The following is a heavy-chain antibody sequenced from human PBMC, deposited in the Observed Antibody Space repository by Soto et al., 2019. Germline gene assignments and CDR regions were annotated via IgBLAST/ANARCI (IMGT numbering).Heavy chain of an antibody. CDR2: ISGSGGST. CDR1: GFTFSSYA. V-gene: IGHV3-23*01. D-gene: IGHD4-17*01. CDR3: AKDQRPDYGDYVGYFDY. Sequence: SLRLSCAASGFTFSSYAMSCVRQAPGKGLEWVSAISGSGGSTYYADSVKGRFTISRDNSKNTLYLQMNSLRAEDTAVFSCAKDQRPDYGDYVGYFDYWRPGTLVPVSS. J-gene: IGHJ4*02.